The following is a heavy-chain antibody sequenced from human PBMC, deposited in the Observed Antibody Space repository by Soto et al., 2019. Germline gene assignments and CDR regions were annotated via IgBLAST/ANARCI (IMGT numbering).Heavy chain of an antibody. J-gene: IGHJ3*02. CDR3: ARDPGLGLGKATGKAQALGALDI. D-gene: IGHD1-1*01. Sequence: ASVKVSCKASGYTFTGYYMHWVRQAPGQGLEWMGWINPNSGGTNYAQKFQGWVTMTRDTSISTAYMELSRLRSDDTAVYYCARDPGLGLGKATGKAQALGALDIWGQGTMVTIS. V-gene: IGHV1-2*04. CDR1: GYTFTGYY. CDR2: INPNSGGT.